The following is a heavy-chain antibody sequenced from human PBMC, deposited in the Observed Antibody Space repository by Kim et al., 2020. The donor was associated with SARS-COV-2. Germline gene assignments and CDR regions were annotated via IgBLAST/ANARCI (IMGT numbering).Heavy chain of an antibody. CDR3: ASAEGYSRYFDL. V-gene: IGHV4-31*02. J-gene: IGHJ2*01. D-gene: IGHD5-12*01. Sequence: YYNPSLKSRVTISVDTSKNQFSLKLSSVTAADTAVYYCASAEGYSRYFDLWGRGTLVTVSS.